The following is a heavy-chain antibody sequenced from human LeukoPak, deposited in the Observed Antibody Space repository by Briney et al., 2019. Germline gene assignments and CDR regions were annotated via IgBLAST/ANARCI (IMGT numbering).Heavy chain of an antibody. CDR2: ISWNSGSI. D-gene: IGHD3-22*01. CDR3: AKANYYDSSGFRGSAFDI. J-gene: IGHJ3*02. CDR1: GFTFDDYA. Sequence: AGGSLRLSCAASGFTFDDYAMHWVRQAPGKGLEWVSGISWNSGSIGYADSVKGRFTISRDNAKNSLYLQMNSLRAEDTALYYCAKANYYDSSGFRGSAFDIWGQGTMVTVSS. V-gene: IGHV3-9*01.